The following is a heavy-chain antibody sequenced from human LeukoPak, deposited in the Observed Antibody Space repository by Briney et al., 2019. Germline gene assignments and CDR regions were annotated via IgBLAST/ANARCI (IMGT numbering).Heavy chain of an antibody. V-gene: IGHV4-59*02. J-gene: IGHJ4*02. D-gene: IGHD3-10*02. Sequence: SETLSLTCTVSGGSVSSYYWSWVRQPPGKGLEWMGYIYYGGSTNYKPSLKSRVTISVDTSKNQFSLKLSSVTAADTAVYYCARGLFGEFGFDFWGQGTLVTVSS. CDR2: IYYGGST. CDR3: ARGLFGEFGFDF. CDR1: GGSVSSYY.